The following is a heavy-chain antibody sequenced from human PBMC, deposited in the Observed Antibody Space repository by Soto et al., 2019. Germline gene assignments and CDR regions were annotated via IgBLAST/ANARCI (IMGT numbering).Heavy chain of an antibody. J-gene: IGHJ4*02. CDR3: ARVVDYDILTGYYGAPSYFDY. V-gene: IGHV1-18*01. Sequence: GASVKVSCKASGYTLTSYGISWVRQAPGQGLEWMGWISAYNGNTNYAQKLQGRVTMTTDTSTSTDYMELRSLRSDDTAVYYCARVVDYDILTGYYGAPSYFDYWGQGTLVTVSS. D-gene: IGHD3-9*01. CDR1: GYTLTSYG. CDR2: ISAYNGNT.